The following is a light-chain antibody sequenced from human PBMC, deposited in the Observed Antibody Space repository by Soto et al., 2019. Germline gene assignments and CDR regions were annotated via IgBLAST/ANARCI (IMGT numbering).Light chain of an antibody. J-gene: IGLJ1*01. CDR3: SSYAGSNNYV. V-gene: IGLV2-8*01. CDR2: GVR. Sequence: LTQPPSASGSPGQSVTISCTGTSSDVGGYNYVSWYQQHPGKAPKLLIYGVRERPSGVPDRFSGSKSGNTASLTVSWLQGEDEADYYCSSYAGSNNYVFGTGTKVTVL. CDR1: SSDVGGYNY.